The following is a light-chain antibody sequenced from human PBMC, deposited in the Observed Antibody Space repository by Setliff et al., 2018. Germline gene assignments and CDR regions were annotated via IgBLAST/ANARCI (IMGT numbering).Light chain of an antibody. Sequence: QSALTQPRSVSGSPGQSVTISCTGTSSDVGGYNYVSWYQQHPGKAPKLMIYEVSKRPSGVPDRFSGSKSGNTASLTVSGLQAEDEADYYRSSYAGSNNFVFGTGTKVTVL. CDR3: SSYAGSNNFV. CDR2: EVS. J-gene: IGLJ1*01. V-gene: IGLV2-8*01. CDR1: SSDVGGYNY.